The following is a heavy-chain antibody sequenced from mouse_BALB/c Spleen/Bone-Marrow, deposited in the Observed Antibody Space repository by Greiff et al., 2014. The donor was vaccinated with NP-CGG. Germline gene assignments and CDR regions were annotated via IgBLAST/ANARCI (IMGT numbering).Heavy chain of an antibody. J-gene: IGHJ2*01. V-gene: IGHV7-3*02. CDR1: GFTFTDYY. Sequence: EVMLVESGGGLVQPGGFLRLSCATSGFTFTDYYMNWVRQPPGKALEWLGFIRNKANGYTTEYSASVKSRFTISRDNSQNILYLQMNTLRADDSATYYCARDKGRVFFDYWGQGTTLTVSS. CDR3: ARDKGRVFFDY. CDR2: IRNKANGYTT.